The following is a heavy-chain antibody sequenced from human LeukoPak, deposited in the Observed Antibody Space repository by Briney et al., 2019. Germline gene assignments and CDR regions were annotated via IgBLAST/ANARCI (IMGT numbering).Heavy chain of an antibody. CDR3: GSWHSSGWYVGEPFDY. D-gene: IGHD6-19*01. J-gene: IGHJ4*02. V-gene: IGHV1-2*02. Sequence: ASVKVSCKASGYTFTGYYMHWVRQAPGQGLEWMGWINPNSGGTNYAQKFQGRVTMTRDTSISTAYMELSRLRSDDTAVYYCGSWHSSGWYVGEPFDYWGQGTLVTVSS. CDR1: GYTFTGYY. CDR2: INPNSGGT.